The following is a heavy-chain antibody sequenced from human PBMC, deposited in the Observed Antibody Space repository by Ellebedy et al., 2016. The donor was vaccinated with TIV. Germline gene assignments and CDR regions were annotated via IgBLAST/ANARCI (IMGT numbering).Heavy chain of an antibody. J-gene: IGHJ4*02. Sequence: GESLKISCAASGFSFSNFAMSWVRRAPGKGLEWVSTITYNGGSTYYADSVKGRFTISRDNSKNTLYLQMNSLRAEDTATYYCAKKYFYGSGTYLYSFDYWGRGTLVTVSS. D-gene: IGHD3-10*01. V-gene: IGHV3-23*01. CDR3: AKKYFYGSGTYLYSFDY. CDR1: GFSFSNFA. CDR2: ITYNGGST.